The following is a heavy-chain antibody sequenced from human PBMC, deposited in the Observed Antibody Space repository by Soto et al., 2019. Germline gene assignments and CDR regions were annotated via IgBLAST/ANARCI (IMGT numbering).Heavy chain of an antibody. J-gene: IGHJ4*02. CDR3: ARAWGRSYNGGHYFDS. CDR1: GDSMKSSGYY. V-gene: IGHV4-30-4*01. D-gene: IGHD1-26*01. CDR2: IYYIGST. Sequence: QVQLQESGPGLVEPSQTLSLNCSVSGDSMKSSGYYWSWIRQHPGQGLEWIGYIYYIGSTYYSPSLKSRVTMSVDTANNIFSLKLTSVTAADTAIYYCARAWGRSYNGGHYFDSWGQGTLVTVSS.